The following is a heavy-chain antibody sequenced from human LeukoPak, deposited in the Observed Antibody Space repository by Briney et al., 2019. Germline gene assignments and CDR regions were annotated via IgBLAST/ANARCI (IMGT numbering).Heavy chain of an antibody. V-gene: IGHV1-24*01. J-gene: IGHJ4*02. CDR1: GYTLTELS. CDR3: AIRYDFWSGSDRWGLDY. CDR2: FDPEDGET. Sequence: ASVKVSCKVSGYTLTELSMHLVRQAPGKGLEWMGGFDPEDGETIYAQKFQGRVTMTEDTSTDTAYMELSSLRSEDTAVYYCAIRYDFWSGSDRWGLDYSGQGTLVTVSS. D-gene: IGHD3-3*01.